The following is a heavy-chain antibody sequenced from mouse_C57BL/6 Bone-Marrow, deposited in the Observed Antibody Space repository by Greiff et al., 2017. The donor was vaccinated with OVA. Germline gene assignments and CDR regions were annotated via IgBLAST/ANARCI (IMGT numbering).Heavy chain of an antibody. V-gene: IGHV1-18*01. CDR3: AREAYYSFAY. D-gene: IGHD2-10*01. CDR2: INPNNGGT. J-gene: IGHJ3*01. CDR1: GYTFTDYN. Sequence: DVQLQESGPELVKPGASVKIPCKASGYTFTDYNMDWVKQSHGKSLEWIGDINPNNGGTIYNQKFKGKATLTVDKSSSTAYMELRSLTSEDTAVYYCAREAYYSFAYWGQGTLVTVSA.